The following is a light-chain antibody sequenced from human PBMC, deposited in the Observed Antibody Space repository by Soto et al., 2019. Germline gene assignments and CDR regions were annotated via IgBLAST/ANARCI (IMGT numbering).Light chain of an antibody. CDR3: QQYNNWPIT. J-gene: IGKJ5*01. Sequence: EIILTQSPDTLSLSPGERATLSCRASQTVSSNYLAWCQQRPGQAPRLLISGASTRATGIPARFSGSGSGTEFTLTISSLQSEDFAVYYCQQYNNWPITFGQGTRLEIK. CDR2: GAS. V-gene: IGKV3-15*01. CDR1: QTVSSN.